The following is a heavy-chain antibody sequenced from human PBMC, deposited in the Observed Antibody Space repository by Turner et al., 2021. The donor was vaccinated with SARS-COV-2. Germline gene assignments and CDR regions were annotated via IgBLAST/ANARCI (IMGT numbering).Heavy chain of an antibody. Sequence: QVLLVESGGGVVQPGGSLTLSCAASGFSFSSYAMHWVRQSPEKGLEWVAIIWNDGSNKYYANSVKGRFTVSRDNSQNTLFLHMSALRVDDTAVYHCARAFGSGSFLLDYWGQGTQVTVSS. D-gene: IGHD3-10*01. J-gene: IGHJ4*02. CDR2: IWNDGSNK. CDR1: GFSFSSYA. V-gene: IGHV3-33*01. CDR3: ARAFGSGSFLLDY.